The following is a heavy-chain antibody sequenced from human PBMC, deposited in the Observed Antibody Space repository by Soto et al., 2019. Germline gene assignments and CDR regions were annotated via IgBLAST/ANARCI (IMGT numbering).Heavy chain of an antibody. J-gene: IGHJ3*02. Sequence: QITLKESGPTLVKPTQTLTLTCTFSGFSLSTSGVGVGWIRQPPGKALEWLALIYWDDDKRYSPSLKSRLTIINDNSKNQVVLTMTNMVPVDTATYYCAHRPWLPGECGDGSEHYKGSAFDIWGQGTMVTVSS. CDR3: AHRPWLPGECGDGSEHYKGSAFDI. D-gene: IGHD2-15*01. V-gene: IGHV2-5*02. CDR2: IYWDDDK. CDR1: GFSLSTSGVG.